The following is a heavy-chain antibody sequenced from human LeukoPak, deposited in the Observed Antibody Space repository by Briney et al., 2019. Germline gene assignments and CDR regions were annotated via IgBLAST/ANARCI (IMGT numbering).Heavy chain of an antibody. D-gene: IGHD3-3*01. V-gene: IGHV4-4*02. CDR2: IYHSGST. CDR3: ARARSGGRFFDY. CDR1: GGSISSSNW. Sequence: PSETLSLTCTVSGGSISSSNWWSWVRQPPGKGLEWIGEIYHSGSTNYNPSLKSRVTISVDKSKNQFSLKLSSVTAADTAVYYCARARSGGRFFDYWGQGTLVTVSS. J-gene: IGHJ4*02.